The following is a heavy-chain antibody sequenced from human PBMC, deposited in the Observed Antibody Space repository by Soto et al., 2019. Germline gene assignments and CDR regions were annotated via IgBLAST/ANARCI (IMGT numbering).Heavy chain of an antibody. J-gene: IGHJ3*02. CDR1: GFTFSSYA. Sequence: QVQLVESGGGVVQPGRSLRLSCAASGFTFSSYAMHWVRQAPGKGLEWVAVISYDGSNKYYADSVKGRFTISRDNSKNTLYLQMNSLRADDTAVYYCAIIPSSVTTLDAFDIWGQGTMVTVSS. V-gene: IGHV3-30-3*01. CDR2: ISYDGSNK. CDR3: AIIPSSVTTLDAFDI. D-gene: IGHD4-17*01.